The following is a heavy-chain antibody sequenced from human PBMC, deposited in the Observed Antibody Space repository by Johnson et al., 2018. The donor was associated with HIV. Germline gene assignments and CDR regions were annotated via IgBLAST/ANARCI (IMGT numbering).Heavy chain of an antibody. Sequence: VQLVESGGGLAQPGGSLRLSCVGSGLTFSSYAMSWVRQAPGKGLAWVSAISASGGSTYYADAVKGRFPTPRDNAKNSLYLQMNSLRAEDTAVYYCARGGDGYNSRFREPFGAFDIWGQGTMVTVSS. V-gene: IGHV3-23*04. CDR2: ISASGGST. J-gene: IGHJ3*02. CDR1: GLTFSSYA. D-gene: IGHD5-24*01. CDR3: ARGGDGYNSRFREPFGAFDI.